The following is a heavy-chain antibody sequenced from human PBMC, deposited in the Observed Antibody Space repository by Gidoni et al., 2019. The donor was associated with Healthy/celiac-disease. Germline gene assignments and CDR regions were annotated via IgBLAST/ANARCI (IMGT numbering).Heavy chain of an antibody. CDR1: GFTFVDYA. V-gene: IGHV3-9*01. D-gene: IGHD6-13*01. CDR3: AKAVSSSWYGGAFDI. J-gene: IGHJ3*02. CDR2: ISWNSGSI. Sequence: EVQLVESGGGLVQPGRSLRLSCAASGFTFVDYAMHWVRQAPGKGLEWVSGISWNSGSIGYADSVKGRFTISRDNAKNSLYLQMNSLRAEDTALYYCAKAVSSSWYGGAFDIWGQGTMVTVSS.